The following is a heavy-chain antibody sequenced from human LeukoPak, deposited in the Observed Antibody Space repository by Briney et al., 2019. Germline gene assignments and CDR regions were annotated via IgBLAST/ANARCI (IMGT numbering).Heavy chain of an antibody. CDR1: GFTFSTYD. D-gene: IGHD3-22*01. CDR3: AKDTSGGYYYHFDY. J-gene: IGHJ4*02. V-gene: IGHV3-23*01. CDR2: ISDSGGST. Sequence: GGSLRLSCEASGFTFSTYDMSWVRQAPGKGLECVSAISDSGGSTYYAGPVKGRFTISRDNSKNALYLQMNSLRAEDTAVYYCAKDTSGGYYYHFDYWGQGTLVTVSS.